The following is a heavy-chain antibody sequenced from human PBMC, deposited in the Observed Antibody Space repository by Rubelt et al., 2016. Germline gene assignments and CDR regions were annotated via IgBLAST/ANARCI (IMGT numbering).Heavy chain of an antibody. V-gene: IGHV4-34*01. D-gene: IGHD3-22*01. CDR2: INHSGST. CDR3: ARGKEGLGVTMMDY. CDR1: GGSFSGYY. J-gene: IGHJ4*02. Sequence: QVQLQQWGAGLLKPSETLSLTCAVYGGSFSGYYWSWIRQPPGKGLEWIGEINHSGSTNYNPSLKSRVTISVDTSKNQFSLKLSSVTAAETAVYYCARGKEGLGVTMMDYWGQGTLVTVSS.